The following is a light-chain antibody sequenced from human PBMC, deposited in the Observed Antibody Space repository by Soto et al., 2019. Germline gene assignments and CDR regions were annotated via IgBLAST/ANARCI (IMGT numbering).Light chain of an antibody. Sequence: QSALTQPASVSGSPGQTITISCTGTSSDVGGYNYVSWYQQHPGKAPTLVTYGVSYRPSGVSARFSGSKFQNTASLTISGLQAEDEADYYCSSFRTGSVVLFGGGTKVTVL. J-gene: IGLJ3*02. CDR1: SSDVGGYNY. CDR2: GVS. CDR3: SSFRTGSVVL. V-gene: IGLV2-14*01.